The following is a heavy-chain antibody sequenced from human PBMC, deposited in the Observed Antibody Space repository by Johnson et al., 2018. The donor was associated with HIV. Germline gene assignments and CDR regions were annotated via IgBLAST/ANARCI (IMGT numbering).Heavy chain of an antibody. D-gene: IGHD6-19*01. CDR1: GFTFSNFG. CDR3: ASPRWLVPHDAFDI. CDR2: IRYDGSNK. V-gene: IGHV3-30*02. Sequence: QVQLVESGGGVVQPGGSLRLSCAASGFTFSNFGMHWVRQAPGKGLEWVAFIRYDGSNKYYADSVKGRFTISRDNSKNTLYLQMNSLRAEDTAVYYCASPRWLVPHDAFDIWGQGTLVTVSS. J-gene: IGHJ3*02.